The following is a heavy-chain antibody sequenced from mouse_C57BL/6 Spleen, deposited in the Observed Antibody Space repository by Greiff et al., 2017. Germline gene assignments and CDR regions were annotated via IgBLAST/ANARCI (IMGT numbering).Heavy chain of an antibody. D-gene: IGHD2-4*01. Sequence: VQLKQSGPELVKPGASVKMSCKASGYTFTDYNMHWVKQSHGKSLEWIGYINPNNGGTSYNQKFKGKATLTVNKSSSTAYMELRSLTSEDSAVYYCARGRLRHLDYWGQGTTLTVSS. V-gene: IGHV1-22*01. CDR1: GYTFTDYN. CDR3: ARGRLRHLDY. J-gene: IGHJ2*01. CDR2: INPNNGGT.